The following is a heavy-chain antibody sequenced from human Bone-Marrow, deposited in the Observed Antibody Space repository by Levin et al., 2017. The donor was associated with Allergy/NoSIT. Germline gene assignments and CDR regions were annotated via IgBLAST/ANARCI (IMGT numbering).Heavy chain of an antibody. CDR3: ASWAMYHYDRSAFDYFYYAMDV. V-gene: IGHV3-21*01. CDR1: GILFSSYD. Sequence: GESLKISCAASGILFSSYDMNLVRQAPGKGLEWVSSISAGGNYIYYADSVKGRFTISRDNAKNSLFLQMNSLRAEDTAVYYCASWAMYHYDRSAFDYFYYAMDVWGQGNTVTVSS. J-gene: IGHJ6*02. CDR2: ISAGGNYI. D-gene: IGHD3-22*01.